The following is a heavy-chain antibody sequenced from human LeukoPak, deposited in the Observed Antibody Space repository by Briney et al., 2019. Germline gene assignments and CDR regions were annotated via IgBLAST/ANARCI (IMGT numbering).Heavy chain of an antibody. CDR1: GDSLSSNSAA. CDR3: ARVDRGVKGYSGYDSNNWFDP. CDR2: TYYRSKWYN. Sequence: SQTLSLTCAISGDSLSSNSAAWHWLRQSPSRGLEWLGRTYYRSKWYNDYAVSVKSRITINPDTSKNQFSLQLNSVTPEDTAVYYCARVDRGVKGYSGYDSNNWFDPWGQGTLVTVSS. J-gene: IGHJ5*02. D-gene: IGHD5-12*01. V-gene: IGHV6-1*01.